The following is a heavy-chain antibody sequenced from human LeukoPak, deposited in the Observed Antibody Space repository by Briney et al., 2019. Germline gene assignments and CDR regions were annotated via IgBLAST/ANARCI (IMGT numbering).Heavy chain of an antibody. D-gene: IGHD4-17*01. Sequence: ASVKVSCKASGYTFSGYAVHWVRQAPGQRFEWMGWINAGNGHTKYSQNFQGRVTITRDSSANIVYMELSSLTSEDTAVYYCARGNLYGPLDYWGQGTLVTVSS. CDR3: ARGNLYGPLDY. V-gene: IGHV1-3*01. CDR2: INAGNGHT. J-gene: IGHJ4*02. CDR1: GYTFSGYA.